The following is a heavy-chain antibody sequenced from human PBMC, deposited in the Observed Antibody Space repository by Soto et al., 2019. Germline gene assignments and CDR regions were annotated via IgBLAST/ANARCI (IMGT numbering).Heavy chain of an antibody. Sequence: GSLRLSCAASGFTFSSYAMSWVRQTPGKGLEWIGYIYYGGTTRYNPSLESRVTVSLETSKSQFSLTLSSVTASDTAVYYCARLGFYYQSLDPWGHGTLVTVSS. J-gene: IGHJ5*02. CDR2: IYYGGTT. V-gene: IGHV4-59*08. D-gene: IGHD2-2*01. CDR1: GFTFSSYA. CDR3: ARLGFYYQSLDP.